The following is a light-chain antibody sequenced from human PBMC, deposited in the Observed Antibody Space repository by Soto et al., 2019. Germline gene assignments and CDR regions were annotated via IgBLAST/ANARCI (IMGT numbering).Light chain of an antibody. CDR1: QTISSW. CDR2: KAS. Sequence: DIQMPHSLSPLSGPLEAKSTIPCRPSQTISSWLAWYQQKPGKAPKLLIYKASTLKSGVPSRFSGSGSGTEFTLTISSLQPDDFATYYCQHYNSYSEAFGQGTKVDIK. CDR3: QHYNSYSEA. V-gene: IGKV1-5*03. J-gene: IGKJ1*01.